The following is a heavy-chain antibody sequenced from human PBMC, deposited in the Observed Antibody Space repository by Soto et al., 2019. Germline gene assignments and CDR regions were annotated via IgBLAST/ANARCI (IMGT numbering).Heavy chain of an antibody. CDR3: KTDQDGGFDN. D-gene: IGHD3-10*01. CDR1: GFTFSNAW. J-gene: IGHJ4*02. Sequence: PGGSLRLSCSASGFTFSNAWMSWVRQAPGKGLEWVGHIKRKIDGGTTDYAAPLKGSFAISRDDSRNTLYLQMKSLKIEDTAMYYCKTDQDGGFDNWGQGTLVTVSS. V-gene: IGHV3-15*01. CDR2: IKRKIDGGTT.